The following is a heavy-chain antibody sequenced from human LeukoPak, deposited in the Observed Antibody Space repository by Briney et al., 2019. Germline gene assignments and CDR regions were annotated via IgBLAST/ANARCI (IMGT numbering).Heavy chain of an antibody. CDR1: GFTFSSYA. D-gene: IGHD3-10*01. J-gene: IGHJ4*02. Sequence: GGSLRLSCAASGFTFSSYAMHWVRQAPGKGLDWVAVISYDGSNKYYADSVKGRFTISRDNSKNTLYLQMNSLRAEDTAVYYCARGGDGKNFDYWGQGTLVTVSS. CDR2: ISYDGSNK. V-gene: IGHV3-30*04. CDR3: ARGGDGKNFDY.